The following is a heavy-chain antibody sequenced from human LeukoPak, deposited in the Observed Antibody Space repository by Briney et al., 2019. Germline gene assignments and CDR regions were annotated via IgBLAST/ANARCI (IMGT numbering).Heavy chain of an antibody. J-gene: IGHJ4*02. D-gene: IGHD6-19*01. V-gene: IGHV1-2*02. Sequence: ASVKVSCKASGYTFTGYYMHWVRQAPGQALEWMGWINPNSGGTNYAQKFQGRVTMTRDTSISTAYMELSRLRSDDTAVYYCARVRQWLALTAPFDYWGQGTLVTVSS. CDR1: GYTFTGYY. CDR2: INPNSGGT. CDR3: ARVRQWLALTAPFDY.